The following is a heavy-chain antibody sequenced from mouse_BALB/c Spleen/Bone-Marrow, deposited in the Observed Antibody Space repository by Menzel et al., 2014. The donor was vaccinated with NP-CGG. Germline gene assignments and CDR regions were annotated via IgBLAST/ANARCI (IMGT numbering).Heavy chain of an antibody. CDR3: ARDYYGSSDY. CDR2: INSNGGST. Sequence: EVQGVESGGGLVQPGGSLKLSCAASGFTFXSYGMSWVRQTPGKRLELVATINSNGGSTYYPDSVKGRFTISRDNAKNTLYLQMSSLKSEDTAMYYCARDYYGSSDYWGQGTTLTVSS. J-gene: IGHJ2*01. V-gene: IGHV5-6-3*01. CDR1: GFTFXSYG. D-gene: IGHD1-1*01.